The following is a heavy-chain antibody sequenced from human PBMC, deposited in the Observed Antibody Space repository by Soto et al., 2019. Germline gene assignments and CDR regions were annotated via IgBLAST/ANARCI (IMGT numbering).Heavy chain of an antibody. Sequence: ASVKVSCKASGYTFTGYYMHWVRQAPGQGLEWMGWINPNSGGTNYAQKFQGWVTMTRDTSITTAFMDLSRLRSDDTAIYYCARDSHYDILTGYSRNAFDIWGQAKMV. CDR3: ARDSHYDILTGYSRNAFDI. V-gene: IGHV1-2*04. CDR1: GYTFTGYY. D-gene: IGHD3-9*01. CDR2: INPNSGGT. J-gene: IGHJ3*02.